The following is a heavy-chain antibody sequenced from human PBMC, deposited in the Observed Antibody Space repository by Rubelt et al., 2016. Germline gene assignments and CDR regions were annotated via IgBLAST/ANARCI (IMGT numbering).Heavy chain of an antibody. CDR1: GASISSRAYY. Sequence: QVQMQESGPGLVKPSETLSLTCAVSGASISSRAYYWGWVRQPPGKGLEWIGYIYYSGSTNSNPSLKSRLTISVDTSRNQFSLNLSSVTAADTAVYYCARGWGSGSSPYYYGLDVWGQGTTVTVSS. J-gene: IGHJ6*02. D-gene: IGHD3-10*01. CDR3: ARGWGSGSSPYYYGLDV. V-gene: IGHV4-61*08. CDR2: IYYSGST.